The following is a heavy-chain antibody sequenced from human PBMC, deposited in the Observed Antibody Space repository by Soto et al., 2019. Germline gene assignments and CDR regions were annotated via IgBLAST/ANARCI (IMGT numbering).Heavy chain of an antibody. CDR3: ARGANYCSGGSCYSGAFDI. D-gene: IGHD2-15*01. J-gene: IGHJ3*02. CDR1: SGSFSGYY. CDR2: INHSGST. Sequence: QVQLQQWGAGLLKPSETLSLTCAVYSGSFSGYYWSWIRQPPGKGLEWIGEINHSGSTNYNPSLKSRVTISVDTSKNQFSLKLSSVTAADTAVYYCARGANYCSGGSCYSGAFDIWGQGTMVTVSS. V-gene: IGHV4-34*01.